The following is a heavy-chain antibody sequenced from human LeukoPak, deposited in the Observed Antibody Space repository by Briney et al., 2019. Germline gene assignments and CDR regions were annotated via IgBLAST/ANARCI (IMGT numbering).Heavy chain of an antibody. D-gene: IGHD2-2*01. CDR2: IIPILGIA. CDR3: ARDPGASSTPDDY. Sequence: SVKVSCKASGYTFTSYGISWVRQAPGQGLEWMGRIIPILGIANYAQKFQGRVTITADKSTSTAYMELSSLRSEDTAVYYCARDPGASSTPDDYWGQGTLVTVSS. CDR1: GYTFTSYG. J-gene: IGHJ4*02. V-gene: IGHV1-69*04.